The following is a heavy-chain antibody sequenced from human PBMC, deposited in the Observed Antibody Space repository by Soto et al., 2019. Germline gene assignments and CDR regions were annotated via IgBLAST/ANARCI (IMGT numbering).Heavy chain of an antibody. CDR3: ARDTAFIPSGLSDP. CDR2: ISDSASSI. CDR1: GFTFSDYY. Sequence: GGSLRLSCAASGFTFSDYYMTWIRQAPGKGLELVSYISDSASSIFYADSVKGRFTISRDNARNSLYLHMNSLRAEDTAVYYCARDTAFIPSGLSDPWGQGTLVTVSS. D-gene: IGHD3-22*01. V-gene: IGHV3-11*01. J-gene: IGHJ5*02.